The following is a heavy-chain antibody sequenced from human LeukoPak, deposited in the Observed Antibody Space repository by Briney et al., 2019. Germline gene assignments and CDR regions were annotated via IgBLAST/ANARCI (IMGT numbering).Heavy chain of an antibody. CDR2: ISGSGGRT. CDR1: GFTFSSYS. Sequence: GGPLRLSCAASGFTFSSYSMNWVRQAPGKGLEWVSDISGSGGRTYYAHSVKGRFTISRDNSKNTLSLQMNSLRAEDTAVYYCAKDRQLLDYWGQGTLVTVSS. CDR3: AKDRQLLDY. V-gene: IGHV3-23*01. D-gene: IGHD2-2*01. J-gene: IGHJ4*02.